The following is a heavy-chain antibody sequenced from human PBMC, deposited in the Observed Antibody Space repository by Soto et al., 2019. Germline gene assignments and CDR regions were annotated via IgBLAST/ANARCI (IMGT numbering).Heavy chain of an antibody. J-gene: IGHJ4*02. CDR2: ISSSSSYI. V-gene: IGHV3-21*06. D-gene: IGHD2-8*01. CDR1: GFTFSSYN. Sequence: GGSLRLSCAASGFTFSSYNMNWVRQAPGKGLEWVSSISSSSSYIYYADSVKGRFTISKDNSQNTVYLQMNTLSAEDTAVYYCASHYCTNGVCYFDYWGQGTLVTVSS. CDR3: ASHYCTNGVCYFDY.